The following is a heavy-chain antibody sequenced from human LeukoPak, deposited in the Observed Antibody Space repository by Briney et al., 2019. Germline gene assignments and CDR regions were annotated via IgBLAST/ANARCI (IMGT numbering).Heavy chain of an antibody. CDR1: GFTFSDYY. V-gene: IGHV3-11*01. CDR3: ARVTTGAAE. Sequence: GGSLRLSCAASGFTFSDYYMNWIRQAPGKGLEWVSYITTSRATTWYADSVKGRFTISRDDAKNSLYLQMNSLRAEDTAMYYCARVTTGAAEWGQGTLVTVSS. CDR2: ITTSRATT. J-gene: IGHJ4*02. D-gene: IGHD1-1*01.